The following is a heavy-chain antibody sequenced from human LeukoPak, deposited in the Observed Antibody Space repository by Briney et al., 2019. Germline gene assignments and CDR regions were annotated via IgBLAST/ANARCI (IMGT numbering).Heavy chain of an antibody. CDR2: IYSGGST. CDR3: ARELYGSGETNV. V-gene: IGHV3-53*01. Sequence: AGGSLRLSCAASGFTFSSYAMTWVRQAPGKGLEWVSVIYSGGSTYYADSVKGRFTISRDNSKNTLYLQMNSLRAEDTAVYYCARELYGSGETNVWGKGTTVTISS. D-gene: IGHD3-10*01. CDR1: GFTFSSYA. J-gene: IGHJ6*04.